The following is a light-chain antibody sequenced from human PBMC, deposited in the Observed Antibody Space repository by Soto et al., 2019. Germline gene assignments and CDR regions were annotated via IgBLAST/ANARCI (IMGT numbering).Light chain of an antibody. V-gene: IGKV1-5*03. CDR1: QSISTW. Sequence: DIQMTQSPSTLSASVGDRVTITCRASQSISTWLAWYQQKPGKAPKLLIYEASSLGSGGPSRFSGSGSGTEFTLTISSLQPDDVATYYCQQYNSYWTFGQGTKVEIK. CDR3: QQYNSYWT. J-gene: IGKJ1*01. CDR2: EAS.